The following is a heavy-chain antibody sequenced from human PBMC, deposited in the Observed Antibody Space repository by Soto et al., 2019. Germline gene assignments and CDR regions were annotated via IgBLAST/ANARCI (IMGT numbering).Heavy chain of an antibody. V-gene: IGHV3-66*02. Sequence: GGSLRLSCAASGFTVSSNYMSWVRQAPGKGLEWVSVIYSGGSTYYADSVKGPFTISRDNSKNTLYLQMNSLRAEDTAVYLWASGWELLFQHWGQGTLVTVSS. CDR3: ASGWELLFQH. CDR1: GFTVSSNY. CDR2: IYSGGST. D-gene: IGHD1-26*01. J-gene: IGHJ1*01.